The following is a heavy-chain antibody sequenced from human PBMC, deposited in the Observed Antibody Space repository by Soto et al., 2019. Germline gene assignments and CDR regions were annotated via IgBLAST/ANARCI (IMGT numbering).Heavy chain of an antibody. CDR1: GFTFSGSA. V-gene: IGHV3-73*01. D-gene: IGHD2-2*01. CDR2: IRSKANSYAT. J-gene: IGHJ6*03. Sequence: GGSLRLSCAASGFTFSGSAMHWVRQASGKGLEWVGRIRSKANSYATAYAASVKGRFTISRDDSKNTAYLQMNSLKTEDTAVYYCTRAPRGVPAAMVPGDYMDVWGKGTTVTVSS. CDR3: TRAPRGVPAAMVPGDYMDV.